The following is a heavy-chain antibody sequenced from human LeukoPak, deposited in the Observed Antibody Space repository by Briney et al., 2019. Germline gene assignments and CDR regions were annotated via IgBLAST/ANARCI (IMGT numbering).Heavy chain of an antibody. J-gene: IGHJ4*02. CDR2: IYTSGST. CDR3: TRARSSGWGHNFDY. CDR1: GGSISTYY. V-gene: IGHV4-4*07. Sequence: PSETLSLTCTVSGGSISTYYWSWIRQPAGKGLEWIGRIYTSGSTNYNPSLKSRVTISVDTSKNQFSLKLSSVTAADTAVYYCTRARSSGWGHNFDYWGQGTLVTVSS. D-gene: IGHD6-19*01.